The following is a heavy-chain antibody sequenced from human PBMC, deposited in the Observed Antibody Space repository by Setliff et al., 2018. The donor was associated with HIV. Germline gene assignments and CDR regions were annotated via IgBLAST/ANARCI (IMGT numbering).Heavy chain of an antibody. CDR1: GYTFTSYY. V-gene: IGHV1-46*01. CDR3: ARDFYGTSGYPEGYFQH. Sequence: GASVKVSCKASGYTFTSYYMHWVRQAPGQGLEWMGIINPSGGSTSYAQKFQGRVTMTRDTSTSTVYMELSSLRSEDRAMYYCARDFYGTSGYPEGYFQHWGQGTLVTVSS. CDR2: INPSGGST. D-gene: IGHD3-22*01. J-gene: IGHJ1*01.